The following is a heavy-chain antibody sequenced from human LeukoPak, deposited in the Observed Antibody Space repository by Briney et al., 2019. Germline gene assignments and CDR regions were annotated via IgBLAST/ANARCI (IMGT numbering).Heavy chain of an antibody. D-gene: IGHD6-19*01. Sequence: PGGSLRLSCAASGFTFSSYEMNWVRQAPGKGLEWVSYISSSGSTIYYADSVKGRFTISRDNAKNSLYPQMNSLRAEDTAVYYCARDFSRYSSGWPNFDYWGQGTLVTVSS. CDR3: ARDFSRYSSGWPNFDY. CDR2: ISSSGSTI. CDR1: GFTFSSYE. J-gene: IGHJ4*02. V-gene: IGHV3-48*03.